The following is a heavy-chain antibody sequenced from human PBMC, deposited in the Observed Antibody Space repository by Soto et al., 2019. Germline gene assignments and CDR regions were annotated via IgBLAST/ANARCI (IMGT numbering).Heavy chain of an antibody. Sequence: ASVKVSCKASGYTFSGFYMHWVRQAPGQGLEWVGIINPSGGSTSYAQKFQGRVTMTRDTSTSTVYMELSSLRSEDTAVYYCARVDDFAPVYGMDVWGQGTTVTVSS. J-gene: IGHJ6*02. CDR1: GYTFSGFY. CDR3: ARVDDFAPVYGMDV. V-gene: IGHV1-46*01. D-gene: IGHD3-3*01. CDR2: INPSGGST.